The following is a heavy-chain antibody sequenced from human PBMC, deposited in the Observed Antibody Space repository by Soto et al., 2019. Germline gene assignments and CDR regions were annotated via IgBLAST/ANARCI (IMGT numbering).Heavy chain of an antibody. CDR3: ATGVDTSKSGY. D-gene: IGHD5-18*01. Sequence: VQLVESGGGLIQPGGSLRLSCAASGFTVSNNHMTWVRQAPGRGPEWVSTIYPGGNTFNAESVKGRFGISSDNSKNMLCRQMTSLRAEDTAVYYCATGVDTSKSGYWGQGTLVTVSS. J-gene: IGHJ4*02. CDR1: GFTVSNNH. V-gene: IGHV3-53*01. CDR2: IYPGGNT.